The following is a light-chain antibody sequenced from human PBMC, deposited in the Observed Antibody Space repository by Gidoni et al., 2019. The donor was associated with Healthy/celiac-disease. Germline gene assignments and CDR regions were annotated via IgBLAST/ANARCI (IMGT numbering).Light chain of an antibody. V-gene: IGKV1-5*03. CDR1: QSSSSR. CDR3: QQYNSYPWT. J-gene: IGKJ1*01. CDR2: KAS. Sequence: DIHMTQSPSSLSASVGDRVTILCRASQSSSSRLAWYQQKPGKAPKLLIYKASSLESGVPSRFSGSGSGTEFTLTISSLEPDDFATYYCQQYNSYPWTFGQGTKVEIK.